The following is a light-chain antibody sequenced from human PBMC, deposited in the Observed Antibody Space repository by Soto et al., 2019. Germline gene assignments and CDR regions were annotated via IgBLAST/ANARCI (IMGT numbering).Light chain of an antibody. CDR3: KQYNGYPYT. Sequence: DLQMTQSPSSLSASVGDRVTITCRASQDINTYLAWFQQKPGKAPQSLIYGVSNLQSGDPSKFSGSGPGTDFTLTISSLQAEDFATYYCKQYNGYPYTFGQGTKLEIK. V-gene: IGKV1-16*02. CDR1: QDINTY. CDR2: GVS. J-gene: IGKJ2*01.